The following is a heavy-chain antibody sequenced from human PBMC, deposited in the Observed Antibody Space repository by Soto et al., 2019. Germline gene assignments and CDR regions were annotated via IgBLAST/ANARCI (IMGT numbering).Heavy chain of an antibody. D-gene: IGHD1-1*01. CDR3: ARGGLERRLDY. V-gene: IGHV3-74*03. Sequence: GGSLGLSCSASVFPFSSYWMHWVRQAPGKGLVWVSRITSDGSSTTYAGSVKGRFTISRDNAKNTLYLQMNSLRAEDTAVYYCARGGLERRLDYWGQGTLVTVSS. J-gene: IGHJ4*02. CDR2: ITSDGSST. CDR1: VFPFSSYW.